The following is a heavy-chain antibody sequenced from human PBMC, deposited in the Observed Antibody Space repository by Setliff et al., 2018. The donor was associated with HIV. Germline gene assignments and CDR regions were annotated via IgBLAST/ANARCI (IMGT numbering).Heavy chain of an antibody. V-gene: IGHV4-59*01. CDR2: VYYNGIT. D-gene: IGHD3-10*01. CDR3: ARVSYYGSFYYNYYMDV. J-gene: IGHJ6*03. Sequence: RDPPGKGLEWIGYVYYNGITNYNPSLKSRVTISLDTSNSQFSLKLSSLTAADTAVYYCARVSYYGSFYYNYYMDVWGKGTTVTVSS.